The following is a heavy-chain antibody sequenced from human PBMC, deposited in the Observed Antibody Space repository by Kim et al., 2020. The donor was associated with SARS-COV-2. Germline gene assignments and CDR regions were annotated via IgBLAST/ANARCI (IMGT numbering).Heavy chain of an antibody. J-gene: IGHJ5*02. CDR3: ARAPCGGDCYLSRSAVLDP. CDR1: GYSFTSYW. D-gene: IGHD2-21*02. CDR2: IYPGDSDT. V-gene: IGHV5-51*01. Sequence: GESLKISCKGSGYSFTSYWIGWVRQMPGKGLEWMGIIYPGDSDTRYSPSFQGQVTISADKSISTAYLQWSSLKASDTAMYYCARAPCGGDCYLSRSAVLDPWGQGTLVTVSS.